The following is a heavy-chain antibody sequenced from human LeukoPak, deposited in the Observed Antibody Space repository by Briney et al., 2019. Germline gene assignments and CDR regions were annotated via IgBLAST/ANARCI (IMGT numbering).Heavy chain of an antibody. J-gene: IGHJ4*02. CDR1: GFTFSSYA. Sequence: GGSLRLSCAASGFTFSSYAMSWVRHAPGKGLEWVSAISGSGGSTYYADSVKGRFTISRDNSKNTLYLQMNSLRAEDTAVYYCAKVNGDYYDSSGYSLDYWGQGTLVTVSS. CDR2: ISGSGGST. D-gene: IGHD3-22*01. V-gene: IGHV3-23*01. CDR3: AKVNGDYYDSSGYSLDY.